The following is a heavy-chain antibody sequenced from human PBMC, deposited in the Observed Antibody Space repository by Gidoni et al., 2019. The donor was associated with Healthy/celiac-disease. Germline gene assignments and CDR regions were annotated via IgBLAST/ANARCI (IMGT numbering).Heavy chain of an antibody. CDR2: ISYDGSNK. CDR1: GFTFSSDG. V-gene: IGHV3-30*18. CDR3: AKAVVAATHYYYYGMDV. D-gene: IGHD2-15*01. J-gene: IGHJ6*02. Sequence: QGQLVESGGGVVQPGRSLRLACAASGFTFSSDGMHWVRQAPGKGLEWVAVISYDGSNKYYADSVKGRFTISRDNSKNTLYLQMNSLRAEDTAVYYCAKAVVAATHYYYYGMDVWGQGTTVTVSS.